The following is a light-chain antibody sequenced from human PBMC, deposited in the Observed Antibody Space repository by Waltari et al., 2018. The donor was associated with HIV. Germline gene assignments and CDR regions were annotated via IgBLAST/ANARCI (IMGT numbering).Light chain of an antibody. CDR2: SAS. CDR1: QNVSSS. V-gene: IGKV3-11*01. J-gene: IGKJ4*01. CDR3: QQRSNWPLT. Sequence: EIVLTQSPATLSFSPGERATLSCRASQNVSSSLAWYQQKPGQPPRLLIYSASNRASGIPARFSGSGSGADFTLTISSLEPEDFAIYYCQQRSNWPLTFGGRTKVDI.